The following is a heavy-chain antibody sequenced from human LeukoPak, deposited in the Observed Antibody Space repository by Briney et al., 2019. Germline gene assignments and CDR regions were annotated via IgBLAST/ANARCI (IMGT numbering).Heavy chain of an antibody. CDR2: ISGSGGST. CDR1: GFTFSSYA. V-gene: IGHV3-23*01. D-gene: IGHD5-18*01. CDR3: AKDRPRYSYGYYH. Sequence: PGGSLRLSCAASGFTFSSYAMSWVRQAPGKGLEWVSAISGSGGSTYYADSVRGRFTISRDNSKNALYLQMNSLRAEDTAVYYCAKDRPRYSYGYYHWSQGTLVTVSS. J-gene: IGHJ5*02.